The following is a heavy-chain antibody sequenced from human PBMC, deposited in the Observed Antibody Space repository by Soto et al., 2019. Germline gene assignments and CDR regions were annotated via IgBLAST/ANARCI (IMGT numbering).Heavy chain of an antibody. D-gene: IGHD3-10*01. CDR1: GFTFSSYG. V-gene: IGHV3-33*01. Sequence: GGSLRLSCAASGFTFSSYGMHWVRQAPGKGLEWVAVIWYDGSNKYYADSVKGRFTISRDNSKNTLYLQMNSLRAEDTAVYYCARGGGSMVRELTDYYYYMDVWGKGTTVTVSS. J-gene: IGHJ6*03. CDR3: ARGGGSMVRELTDYYYYMDV. CDR2: IWYDGSNK.